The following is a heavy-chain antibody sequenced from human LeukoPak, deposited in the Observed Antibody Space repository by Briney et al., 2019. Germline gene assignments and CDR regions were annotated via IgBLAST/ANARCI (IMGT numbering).Heavy chain of an antibody. D-gene: IGHD5-12*01. Sequence: SVKVSCKASGGTFSNYAISWVRQAPGQGLEWTGEIIPIFGTTNYAQKFQGRVTITADKSTSTAYMELNSLRSEDTAVYYCARGRSGYIFLDYWGQGTLVTVSS. CDR2: IIPIFGTT. CDR1: GGTFSNYA. CDR3: ARGRSGYIFLDY. V-gene: IGHV1-69*06. J-gene: IGHJ4*02.